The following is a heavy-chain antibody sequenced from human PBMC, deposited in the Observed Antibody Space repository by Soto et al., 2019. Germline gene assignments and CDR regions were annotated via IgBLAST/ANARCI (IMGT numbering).Heavy chain of an antibody. D-gene: IGHD1-26*01. CDR1: GFTFSSYS. CDR3: ARDAIVGAAPSSHFDY. J-gene: IGHJ4*02. CDR2: ISSSSSYI. Sequence: GGSLRLSCAASGFTFSSYSMNWVRQAPGKGLEWVSSISSSSSYIYYADSVKGRFTISRDNAKNSLYLQMNSLRAEDTAVYYCARDAIVGAAPSSHFDYWGQGTLVTVSS. V-gene: IGHV3-21*01.